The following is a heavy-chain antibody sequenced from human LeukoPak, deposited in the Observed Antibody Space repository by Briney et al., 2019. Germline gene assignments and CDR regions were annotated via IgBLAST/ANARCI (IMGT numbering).Heavy chain of an antibody. Sequence: PSETLSLTCAVYGGSFSGYYWSWIRQPPGKGLEWIGEINHSGSTNYNPSLKSRVTISVDTSKNQFSLKLSSVTAADTAVYYCARGDWAKYYDFWSGYYGSWLDPWGQGTLVTVSS. CDR3: ARGDWAKYYDFWSGYYGSWLDP. CDR2: INHSGST. V-gene: IGHV4-34*01. D-gene: IGHD3-3*01. J-gene: IGHJ5*02. CDR1: GGSFSGYY.